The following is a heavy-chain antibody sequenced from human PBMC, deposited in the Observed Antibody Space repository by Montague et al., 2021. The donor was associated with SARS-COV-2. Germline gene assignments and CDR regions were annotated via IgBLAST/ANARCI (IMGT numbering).Heavy chain of an antibody. CDR3: ARDPRYYDILTGYFLTDNSFFMLGGMDV. CDR1: GFTFSSYA. Sequence: SLRLSCAASGFTFSSYAMHWVRQAPGKGLEWVAVISYDGSNKYYADSVKGRFTISRDNSKNTLYLRMNSLRAEDTAVYYCARDPRYYDILTGYFLTDNSFFMLGGMDVWGQGTTVTVSS. J-gene: IGHJ6*02. CDR2: ISYDGSNK. V-gene: IGHV3-30-3*01. D-gene: IGHD3-9*01.